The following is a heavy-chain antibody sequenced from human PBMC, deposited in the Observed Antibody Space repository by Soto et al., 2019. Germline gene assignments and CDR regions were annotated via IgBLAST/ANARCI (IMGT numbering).Heavy chain of an antibody. Sequence: QVQLVQSGAEVKKPGASVKVSCKASGYTFTSYGISWVRQAPGQGLEWMGWISAYNGNTNYAQKLQGRVTRTTGTSTSTAYMELRSLRSDDTAVYYCARDYYDSSGYLYGMDVWGQGTTVTVSS. CDR1: GYTFTSYG. J-gene: IGHJ6*02. CDR2: ISAYNGNT. D-gene: IGHD3-22*01. CDR3: ARDYYDSSGYLYGMDV. V-gene: IGHV1-18*01.